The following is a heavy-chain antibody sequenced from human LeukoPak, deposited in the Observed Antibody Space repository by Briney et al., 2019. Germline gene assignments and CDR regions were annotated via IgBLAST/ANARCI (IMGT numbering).Heavy chain of an antibody. V-gene: IGHV3-33*01. CDR2: IWYDGSNK. Sequence: PGRSLRLSCAASGFTFSSYGMHWVRQAPGKGLEWVAVIWYDGSNKYYADSVKGRFTISRDNSKNTLYLQMNSLRAEDTAVYYCASSLCSGGSCYSYYFDYWGQGTLVTVSS. CDR1: GFTFSSYG. CDR3: ASSLCSGGSCYSYYFDY. D-gene: IGHD2-15*01. J-gene: IGHJ4*02.